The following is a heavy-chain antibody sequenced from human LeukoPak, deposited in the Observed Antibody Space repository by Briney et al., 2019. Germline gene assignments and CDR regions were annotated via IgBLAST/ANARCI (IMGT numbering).Heavy chain of an antibody. D-gene: IGHD3-16*01. CDR3: AREGGRFFDP. CDR2: IYTGDTDT. Sequence: GGPLKTSWQGPGYTSGSYLFAWVRRLHGKGLGWVGIIYTGDTDTRYSASSQGQVTITVDKSINTAYLQWSSLNASDSATYFCAREGGRFFDPWGQGTLVTVSS. V-gene: IGHV5-51*01. J-gene: IGHJ5*02. CDR1: GYTSGSYL.